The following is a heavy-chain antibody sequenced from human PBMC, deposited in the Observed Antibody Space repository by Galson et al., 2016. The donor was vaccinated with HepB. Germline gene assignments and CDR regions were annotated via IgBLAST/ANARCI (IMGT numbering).Heavy chain of an antibody. J-gene: IGHJ5*02. CDR1: GFIFSNYA. D-gene: IGHD2-2*01. Sequence: LRLSCAASGFIFSNYAMSWVRQAPGKGLEWVSSISGSGDTTYDADAVRGRFTISRDNSRNTLSLQMDSLRAEDSAIYYCAKGNIVQVPAAPYAWGQGALVTVSS. V-gene: IGHV3-23*01. CDR2: ISGSGDTT. CDR3: AKGNIVQVPAAPYA.